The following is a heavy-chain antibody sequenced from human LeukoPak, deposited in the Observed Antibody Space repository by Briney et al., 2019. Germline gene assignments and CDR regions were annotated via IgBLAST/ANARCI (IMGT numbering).Heavy chain of an antibody. Sequence: GGSLRLSCAASGFTFSSYAVSWVRQAPGKGLEWVSAISGSGGSTYYADSVKGRFTISRDNSKNTLYLQMNSLRAEDTAVYYCAKDLHFTATKPGDYWGQGTLVTVSS. CDR1: GFTFSSYA. CDR2: ISGSGGST. D-gene: IGHD2/OR15-2a*01. J-gene: IGHJ4*02. CDR3: AKDLHFTATKPGDY. V-gene: IGHV3-23*01.